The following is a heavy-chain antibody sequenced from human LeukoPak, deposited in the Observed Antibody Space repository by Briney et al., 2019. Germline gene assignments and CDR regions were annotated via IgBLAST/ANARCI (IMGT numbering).Heavy chain of an antibody. V-gene: IGHV3-21*01. D-gene: IGHD3-10*01. Sequence: PGGSLRLSCAASEFTFSSYSMNWVRQAPGKGLEWVSSISSSSSYIYYADSVKGRFTISRDNAKNSLYLQMNSLRAEDTAVYYCARDRLDMVRGVTYYYYGMDVWGQGTTVTVSS. CDR3: ARDRLDMVRGVTYYYYGMDV. CDR2: ISSSSSYI. J-gene: IGHJ6*02. CDR1: EFTFSSYS.